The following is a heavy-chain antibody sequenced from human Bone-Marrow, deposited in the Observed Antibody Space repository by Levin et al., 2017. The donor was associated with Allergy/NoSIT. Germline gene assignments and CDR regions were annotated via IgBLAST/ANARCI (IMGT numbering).Heavy chain of an antibody. J-gene: IGHJ4*02. D-gene: IGHD2-15*01. CDR3: ARVAGYCSGGSCYDY. Sequence: SVKVSCKASGGTFSSYAISWVRQAPGQGLEWMGGIIPIFGTANYAQKFQGRVTITADESTSTAYMELSSLRSEDTAVYYCARVAGYCSGGSCYDYWGQGTLVTVSS. CDR2: IIPIFGTA. V-gene: IGHV1-69*13. CDR1: GGTFSSYA.